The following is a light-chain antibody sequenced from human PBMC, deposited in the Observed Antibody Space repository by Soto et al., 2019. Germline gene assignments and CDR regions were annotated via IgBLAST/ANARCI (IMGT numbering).Light chain of an antibody. J-gene: IGKJ3*01. CDR3: LQHNSYHLL. CDR1: QGIRND. Sequence: DIQMTQSPSSLSASVGDRVTITGRASQGIRNDLGWYQQKPGKAPKRLIYAASSLQSGVPSRLRLSGCCRGLAVTISSLQPEDFATYYCLQHNSYHLLVGPGTKVDIK. CDR2: AAS. V-gene: IGKV1-17*01.